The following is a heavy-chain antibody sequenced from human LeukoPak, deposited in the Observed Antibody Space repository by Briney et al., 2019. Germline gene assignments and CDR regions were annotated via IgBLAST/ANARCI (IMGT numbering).Heavy chain of an antibody. CDR2: ISYDGSNK. CDR3: ASDRGDDFWSGPTDPYYYMDV. CDR1: GFTFSSYA. J-gene: IGHJ6*03. Sequence: QSGGSLRLSCAASGFTFSSYAMHWVRQAPGKGLEWVAVISYDGSNKYYADSVKGRFTISRDNSKNTLYLQMNSLRAEDTAVYYCASDRGDDFWSGPTDPYYYMDVWGKGTTVTVSS. D-gene: IGHD3-3*01. V-gene: IGHV3-30-3*01.